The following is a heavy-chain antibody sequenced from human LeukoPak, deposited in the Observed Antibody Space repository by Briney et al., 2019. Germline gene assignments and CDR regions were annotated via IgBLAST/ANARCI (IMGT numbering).Heavy chain of an antibody. CDR2: ISYGGTDK. Sequence: GGSLRLSCEASGFTFSNYGIHWVRQAPGKGLQWVTVISYGGTDKYYTDSVKGRFTISRDNSENTLHLQMNSLRVEDTAVYYCAKANTPGGYSQFDHWGQGTLVTVSS. D-gene: IGHD5-12*01. CDR1: GFTFSNYG. CDR3: AKANTPGGYSQFDH. V-gene: IGHV3-30*18. J-gene: IGHJ4*02.